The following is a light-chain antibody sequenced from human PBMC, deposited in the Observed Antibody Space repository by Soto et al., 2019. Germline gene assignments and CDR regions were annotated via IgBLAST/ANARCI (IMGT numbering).Light chain of an antibody. CDR1: QSVSGTY. J-gene: IGKJ5*01. CDR3: QQYGGSMT. Sequence: DIVLTQSPGTLSLSPGESATLFCRASQSVSGTYLAWYQQKPGQAPRLLIYGASSRATGIPDWFSGSWSGTDFSLTISRLEHEYFALYYWQQYGGSMTFGQGTRLEIE. CDR2: GAS. V-gene: IGKV3-20*01.